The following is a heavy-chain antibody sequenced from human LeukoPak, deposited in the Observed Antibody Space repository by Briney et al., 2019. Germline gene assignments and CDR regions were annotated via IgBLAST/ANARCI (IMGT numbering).Heavy chain of an antibody. Sequence: GASVQVSCKASGYTFTSYGISWVRQAPGQGLEWMGGIIPIFGTANYAQKFQGRVTITADESTSTAYMELSSLRSEDTAVYYCARGVGLYYFDYWGQGTLVTVSS. V-gene: IGHV1-69*13. J-gene: IGHJ4*02. D-gene: IGHD1-26*01. CDR2: IIPIFGTA. CDR3: ARGVGLYYFDY. CDR1: GYTFTSYG.